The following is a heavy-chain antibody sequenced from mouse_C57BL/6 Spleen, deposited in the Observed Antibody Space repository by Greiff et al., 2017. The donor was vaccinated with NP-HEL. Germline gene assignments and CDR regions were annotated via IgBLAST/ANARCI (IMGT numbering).Heavy chain of an antibody. CDR3: ARVDYYYGSSNWYFDV. CDR2: INYDGSST. J-gene: IGHJ1*03. Sequence: EVMLVESEGGLVQPGSSMKLSCTASGFTFSDYYMAWVRQVPEKSLEWVANINYDGSSTYYLDSLKSRFIISRDNAKNILYLQMSSLKSEDTATYYCARVDYYYGSSNWYFDVWGTGTTVTVSS. D-gene: IGHD1-1*01. CDR1: GFTFSDYY. V-gene: IGHV5-16*01.